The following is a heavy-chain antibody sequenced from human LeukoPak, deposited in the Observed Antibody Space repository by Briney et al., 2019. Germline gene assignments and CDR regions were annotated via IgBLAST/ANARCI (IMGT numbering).Heavy chain of an antibody. D-gene: IGHD2-21*01. Sequence: GGSLRLSCRASGFTFGDYTMSWVRQAPGKGLEWVGFIRSKAYGGTTEYAASVKGRFTISRDDSKSIAHLQVSSLKTEDTAVYYCTRDRGYCGGDCYSFGYWGQGTLVTVSS. J-gene: IGHJ4*02. V-gene: IGHV3-49*04. CDR1: GFTFGDYT. CDR2: IRSKAYGGTT. CDR3: TRDRGYCGGDCYSFGY.